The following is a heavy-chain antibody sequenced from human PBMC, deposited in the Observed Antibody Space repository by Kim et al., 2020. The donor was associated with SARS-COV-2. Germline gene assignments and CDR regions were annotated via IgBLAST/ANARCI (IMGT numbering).Heavy chain of an antibody. CDR1: GGTFSSYA. J-gene: IGHJ2*01. CDR3: VSSLVYYTTFSTRGHSSLSPRIAVAGRGKQGEHWYFDL. Sequence: SVKVSCKASGGTFSSYAISWVRQAPGQGLEWMGGIIPIFGTANYAQKFQGRVTITADESTSTAYMELSSLRSEDTAVYYCVSSLVYYTTFSTRGHSSLSPRIAVAGRGKQGEHWYFDLWGRGTLVTVSS. CDR2: IIPIFGTA. V-gene: IGHV1-69*13. D-gene: IGHD6-19*01.